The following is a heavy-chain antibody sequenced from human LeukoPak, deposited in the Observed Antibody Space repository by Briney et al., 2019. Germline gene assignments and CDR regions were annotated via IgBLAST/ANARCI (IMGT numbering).Heavy chain of an antibody. J-gene: IGHJ4*02. V-gene: IGHV3-30*18. CDR1: GFTFSTYG. Sequence: GRSLRLSCAASGFTFSTYGMHWVRQAPRKGLEWVAVILFDGNNKYYADSVRGRFTISRDNSKNTLYLQMNSLRDEDTAVYYCAKDAEHSSGWYPGNWGQGTLVIVSS. D-gene: IGHD6-13*01. CDR3: AKDAEHSSGWYPGN. CDR2: ILFDGNNK.